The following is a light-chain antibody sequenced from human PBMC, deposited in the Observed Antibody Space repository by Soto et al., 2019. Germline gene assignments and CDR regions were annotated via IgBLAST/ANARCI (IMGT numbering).Light chain of an antibody. Sequence: QSVLTQPPSASGTPGQSVTISCSGTSSSIGSNAVNWYQQFPRTAPKLLIYSNNQRSSGVPDRFSGSKSGTSASLAISGLQSEYEAEYYCAAWDYSLNGWVFGGGTKVTVL. CDR2: SNN. V-gene: IGLV1-44*01. CDR1: SSSIGSNA. J-gene: IGLJ3*02. CDR3: AAWDYSLNGWV.